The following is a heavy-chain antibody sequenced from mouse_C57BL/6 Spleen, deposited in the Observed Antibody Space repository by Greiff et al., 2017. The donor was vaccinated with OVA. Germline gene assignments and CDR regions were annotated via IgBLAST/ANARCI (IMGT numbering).Heavy chain of an antibody. CDR3: ARDSSGYPTWLAY. CDR2: INPSNGGT. J-gene: IGHJ3*01. V-gene: IGHV1-53*01. D-gene: IGHD3-2*02. CDR1: GYTFTSYW. Sequence: QVQLQQPGTELVKPGASVKLSCKASGYTFTSYWMHWVKQRPGQGLEWIGNINPSNGGTNYNEKFKSKATLTVDKSSSTAYMQLSSLTSEDAAVYYCARDSSGYPTWLAYWGQGTLVTVSA.